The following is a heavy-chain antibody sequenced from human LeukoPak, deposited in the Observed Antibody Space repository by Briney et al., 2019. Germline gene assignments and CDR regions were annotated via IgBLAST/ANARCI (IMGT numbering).Heavy chain of an antibody. J-gene: IGHJ5*02. D-gene: IGHD3-16*01. Sequence: GESLKISCKGSGYSFTTYWIGWVRQMPGKGLEWMGLIYPGDSDTRYSPSFQGQVTISADKSISTAYLQWSSLRASDTAMYYCARLEEDLTLGVAGYWFVPWGQGTLVTVS. CDR1: GYSFTTYW. CDR2: IYPGDSDT. V-gene: IGHV5-51*01. CDR3: ARLEEDLTLGVAGYWFVP.